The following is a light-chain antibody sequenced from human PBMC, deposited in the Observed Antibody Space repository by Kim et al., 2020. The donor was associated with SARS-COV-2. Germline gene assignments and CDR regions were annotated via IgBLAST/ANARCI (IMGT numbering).Light chain of an antibody. CDR1: ERISNW. J-gene: IGKJ5*01. V-gene: IGKV1-5*01. CDR2: DAS. Sequence: DIQMTQSPSTLSASVGDRVTITCRASERISNWLAWYQLKPGKAPKLLIYDASSLEGGVPSRFSGSGSGPDFPLTISSLQPDGFATYYFQQYDGLITFGQGTRLEI. CDR3: QQYDGLIT.